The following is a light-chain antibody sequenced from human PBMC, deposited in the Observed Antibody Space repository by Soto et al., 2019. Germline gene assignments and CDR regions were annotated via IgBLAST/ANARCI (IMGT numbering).Light chain of an antibody. CDR1: QSVTSTY. V-gene: IGKV3-20*01. Sequence: EIVLTQSPGTLSLSPGERATLSCRASQSVTSTYLAWYQQKPGQAPRLLIYGVSSRATDIPDRFSGSGSGTDSTLTISRLEPEDFAVYYCQQYSRSPEVTFGGGTKVEIK. CDR2: GVS. CDR3: QQYSRSPEVT. J-gene: IGKJ4*01.